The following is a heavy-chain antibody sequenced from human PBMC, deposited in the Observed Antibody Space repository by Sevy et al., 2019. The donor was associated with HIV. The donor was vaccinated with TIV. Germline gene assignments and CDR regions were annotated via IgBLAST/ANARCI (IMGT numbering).Heavy chain of an antibody. V-gene: IGHV3-21*01. D-gene: IGHD6-19*01. Sequence: GGSLRLSCAASGFTFSSYSMNWVRLAPGKGLEWVSSLSSSSSYIYYADSVKGRFTISRDNAKNSLYLQMNSLRAEDTAVYYSARDSIAVAGGIDYWGQGTLVTVSS. CDR2: LSSSSSYI. J-gene: IGHJ4*02. CDR1: GFTFSSYS. CDR3: ARDSIAVAGGIDY.